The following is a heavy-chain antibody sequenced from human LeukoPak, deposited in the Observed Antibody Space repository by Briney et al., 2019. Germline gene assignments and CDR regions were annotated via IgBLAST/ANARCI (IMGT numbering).Heavy chain of an antibody. CDR1: GGSISSSSYY. CDR2: IYYSGST. Sequence: SETLSLTCTVSGGSISSSSYYWGWIRQPPGKGLEWIGSIYYSGSTYYNPSLKSRVTISVDTSKNQFSLKLSSVTAADTAVYYCARQLPLYDSSGYIPNYYYGMDVWGQGTTVTVSS. CDR3: ARQLPLYDSSGYIPNYYYGMDV. V-gene: IGHV4-39*01. J-gene: IGHJ6*02. D-gene: IGHD3-22*01.